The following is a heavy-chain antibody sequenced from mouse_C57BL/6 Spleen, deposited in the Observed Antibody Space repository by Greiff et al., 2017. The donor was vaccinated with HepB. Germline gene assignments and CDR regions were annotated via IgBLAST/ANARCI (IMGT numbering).Heavy chain of an antibody. V-gene: IGHV5-6*01. Sequence: EVQGVESGGDLVKPGGSLKLSCAASGFTFSSYGMSWVRQTPDKRLEWVATISSGGSYTYYPDSVKGRFTISRDNAKNTLYLQMSSLKSEDTAMYYCARHSYYGSSTYYFDYWGQGTTLTVSS. CDR1: GFTFSSYG. J-gene: IGHJ2*01. CDR2: ISSGGSYT. CDR3: ARHSYYGSSTYYFDY. D-gene: IGHD1-1*01.